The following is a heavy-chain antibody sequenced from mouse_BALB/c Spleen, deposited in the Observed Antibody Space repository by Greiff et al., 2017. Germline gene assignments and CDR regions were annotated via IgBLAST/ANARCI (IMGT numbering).Heavy chain of an antibody. CDR3: VRQLYFDY. CDR2: ISSKSNNYAT. D-gene: IGHD4-1*02. Sequence: EVQRVESGGGLVQPKGSLKLSCAASGFTFNTYAMNWVRQAPGKGLEWVARISSKSNNYATYHADSVKDRFTISRDDSQSMLYLQMNNLKTEDTAMYCCVRQLYFDYWGQGTTLTVSA. CDR1: GFTFNTYA. J-gene: IGHJ2*01. V-gene: IGHV10-1*02.